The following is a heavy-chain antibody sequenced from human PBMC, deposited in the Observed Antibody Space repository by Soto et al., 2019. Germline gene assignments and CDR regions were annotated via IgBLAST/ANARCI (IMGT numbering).Heavy chain of an antibody. Sequence: SETLSLTCTVSGGSISSGGYYWSWIRQHPGKGLEWIGYIYYSGSTYYNPSLKSRVTISVDTSKNQFSLKLSSVTAADTAVYYCARDPGGDYVSAFDIWGQGTMVTVSS. CDR1: GGSISSGGYY. J-gene: IGHJ3*02. CDR2: IYYSGST. D-gene: IGHD2-21*02. V-gene: IGHV4-31*03. CDR3: ARDPGGDYVSAFDI.